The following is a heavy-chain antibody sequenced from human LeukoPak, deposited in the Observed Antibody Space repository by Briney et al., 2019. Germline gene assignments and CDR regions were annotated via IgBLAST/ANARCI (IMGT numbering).Heavy chain of an antibody. D-gene: IGHD6-19*01. CDR3: AKDNRRHYTSGPNPDSLH. CDR1: GFIFNNYA. V-gene: IGHV3-9*01. Sequence: GRSLRLSCAGPGFIFNNYAMHWVRQPPGKGLEWVSGISWNSGSIDYADSVKGRFTISRDNAKNSLYLQMNSLRVEDTAFYYCAKDNRRHYTSGPNPDSLHWGQGALVTVSS. J-gene: IGHJ4*02. CDR2: ISWNSGSI.